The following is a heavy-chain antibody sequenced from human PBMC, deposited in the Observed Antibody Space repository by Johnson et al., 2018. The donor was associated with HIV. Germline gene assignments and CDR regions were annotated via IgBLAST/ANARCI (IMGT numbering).Heavy chain of an antibody. CDR2: IRYDGSNK. CDR1: GFTFSSYG. Sequence: QVQLVESGGGVVQPGGSLRLSCAASGFTFSSYGMHWVRQAPGKGLEWVAFIRYDGSNKYYVDSVKGRFTISRDNAKNSLYLQMNSLRAEDTTVYYCARDAVIRSGWYNVDAFDIWGQGTMVTVSS. D-gene: IGHD6-19*01. CDR3: ARDAVIRSGWYNVDAFDI. J-gene: IGHJ3*02. V-gene: IGHV3-30*02.